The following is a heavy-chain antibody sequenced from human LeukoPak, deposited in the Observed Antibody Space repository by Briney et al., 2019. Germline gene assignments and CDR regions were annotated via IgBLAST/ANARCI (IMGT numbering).Heavy chain of an antibody. CDR2: ISSNGGST. Sequence: PGGSLRLSCAASGFTFSSYAMHWVRQAPGKGLEYVSAISSNGGSTYYANFVKGRFTISRDNSKNTLYLQMGSLRAEDMAVYYCARGPYYYDSSGYLFWGQGTLVTVSS. J-gene: IGHJ4*02. CDR3: ARGPYYYDSSGYLF. CDR1: GFTFSSYA. V-gene: IGHV3-64*01. D-gene: IGHD3-22*01.